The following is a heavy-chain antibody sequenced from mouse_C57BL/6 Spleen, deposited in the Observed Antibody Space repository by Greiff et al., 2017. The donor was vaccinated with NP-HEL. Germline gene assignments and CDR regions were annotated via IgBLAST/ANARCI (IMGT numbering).Heavy chain of an antibody. CDR2: IDPSDSYT. CDR1: GYTFTSYW. J-gene: IGHJ3*01. D-gene: IGHD2-1*01. CDR3: ARANYGNSWFAY. Sequence: VQLQQPGAELVRPGTSVKLSCKASGYTFTSYWMHWVKQRPGQGLEWIGVIDPSDSYTNYNQKFKGKATLTVDTSSSTAYMQLSSLTSEDSAVYYCARANYGNSWFAYWGQGTLVTVSA. V-gene: IGHV1-59*01.